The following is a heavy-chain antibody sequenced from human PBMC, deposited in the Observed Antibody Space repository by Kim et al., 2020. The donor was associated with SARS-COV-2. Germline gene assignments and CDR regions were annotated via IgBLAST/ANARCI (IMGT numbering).Heavy chain of an antibody. V-gene: IGHV3-9*01. Sequence: SGSIGYADPVSGRFTISRDNAKNALYLQMTSLRAEDTALYYCATEGFDYWGQGTLVTVSS. CDR3: ATEGFDY. CDR2: SGSI. J-gene: IGHJ4*02.